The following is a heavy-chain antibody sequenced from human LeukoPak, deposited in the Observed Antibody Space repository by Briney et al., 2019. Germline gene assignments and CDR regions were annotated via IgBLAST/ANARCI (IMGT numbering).Heavy chain of an antibody. Sequence: SETLSLTCTVSGGSISSYYWSWIRQPPGKGLEWIGYTYYSGITNYNPSLKSRVTISVDTSKNQFSLKLSSVTAADTAVYYCARGYCSGGNCGAGWFDPWGQGTLVTVSS. J-gene: IGHJ5*02. CDR3: ARGYCSGGNCGAGWFDP. CDR2: TYYSGIT. D-gene: IGHD2-15*01. CDR1: GGSISSYY. V-gene: IGHV4-59*01.